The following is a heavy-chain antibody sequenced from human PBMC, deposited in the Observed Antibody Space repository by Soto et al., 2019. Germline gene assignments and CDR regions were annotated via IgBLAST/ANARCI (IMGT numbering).Heavy chain of an antibody. CDR2: INPADSDA. CDR1: GYTLTDYG. D-gene: IGHD4-4*01. J-gene: IGHJ6*02. V-gene: IGHV5-10-1*01. Sequence: PVESLTISCKAPGYTLTDYGITWVPQMPGKGLEWVGQINPADSDARYGPSFEGHVTISIDKSIRTGSLQWSSLKVSDTAIYFCARLGHDYSNSGMDVWGQGTTVTVSS. CDR3: ARLGHDYSNSGMDV.